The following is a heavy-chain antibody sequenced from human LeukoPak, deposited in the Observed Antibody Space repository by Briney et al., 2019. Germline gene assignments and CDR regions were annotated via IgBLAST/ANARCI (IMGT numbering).Heavy chain of an antibody. Sequence: AGTLSLSCAASGFTFSSYAMSWDRQAPGKGLEWVSTISGSGGSTYYADSVKGRFTISRDNSKNTLYLQMNSLRAEDTAVYYCAKPGAYGSGSYTENWGQGTLVTVSS. J-gene: IGHJ4*02. CDR2: ISGSGGST. CDR1: GFTFSSYA. D-gene: IGHD3-10*01. V-gene: IGHV3-23*01. CDR3: AKPGAYGSGSYTEN.